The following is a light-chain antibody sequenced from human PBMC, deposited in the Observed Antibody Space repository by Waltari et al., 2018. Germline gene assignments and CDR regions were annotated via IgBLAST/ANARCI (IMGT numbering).Light chain of an antibody. V-gene: IGKV3-20*01. CDR1: QSVSNNY. J-gene: IGKJ1*01. CDR2: GAS. Sequence: ETVLTQSPGTLSLFPGEKATLSCRASQSVSNNYLAWYQQKPGQAPRLLIYGASTRATGISARFSGSGSGTDFTLAISRLEPEDFAVYYCQQYGGSPWTFGRGTKVEIK. CDR3: QQYGGSPWT.